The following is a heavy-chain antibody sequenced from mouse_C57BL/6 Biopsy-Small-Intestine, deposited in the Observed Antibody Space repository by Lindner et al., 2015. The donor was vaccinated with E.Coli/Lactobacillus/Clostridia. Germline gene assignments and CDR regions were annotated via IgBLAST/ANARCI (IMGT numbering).Heavy chain of an antibody. V-gene: IGHV1-14*01. CDR1: GYTFISYV. CDR2: INPYTDGT. Sequence: VQLQESGPELVKPGASVKMSCKASGYTFISYVLHWVKQKPGQGLEWIGYINPYTDGTKYNEKFKGTATLTSDKSSTTAYMELSSLTSEDSAVYYCARSPYYSDALDYWGQGTSVTVSS. CDR3: ARSPYYSDALDY. J-gene: IGHJ4*01. D-gene: IGHD2-12*01.